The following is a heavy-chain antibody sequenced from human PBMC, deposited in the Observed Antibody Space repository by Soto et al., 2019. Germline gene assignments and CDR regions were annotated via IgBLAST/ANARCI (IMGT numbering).Heavy chain of an antibody. CDR1: GFTFSSYG. CDR2: IWYDGSNK. J-gene: IGHJ5*02. CDR3: ARDGGGGEWNWFAH. D-gene: IGHD3-10*01. V-gene: IGHV3-33*08. Sequence: QVQLVESGGGVVQPGRSLRLSCAASGFTFSSYGMHWVRQAPGKGLEWVAVIWYDGSNKYYADSVKGRFTISRDNSKNRIYLQMNSLMTEDTAVYYCARDGGGGEWNWFAHWGQGTLVTVSS.